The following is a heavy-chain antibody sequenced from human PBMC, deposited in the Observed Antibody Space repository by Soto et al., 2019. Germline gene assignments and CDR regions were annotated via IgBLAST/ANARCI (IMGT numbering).Heavy chain of an antibody. Sequence: GGSLRLSCAASGFTFSSYAMSWVRQAPGKGLEWVSAISGSGGSTYYADSVKGRFTISRDNSKNTLYLQMNSLRAEDTAVYYCAKAQPYDMVVVPAAMGAAFDIWGQGTMVTVSS. V-gene: IGHV3-23*01. J-gene: IGHJ3*02. D-gene: IGHD2-2*01. CDR1: GFTFSSYA. CDR2: ISGSGGST. CDR3: AKAQPYDMVVVPAAMGAAFDI.